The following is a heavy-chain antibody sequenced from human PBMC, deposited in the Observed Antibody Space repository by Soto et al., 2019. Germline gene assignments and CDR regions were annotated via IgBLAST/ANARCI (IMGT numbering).Heavy chain of an antibody. V-gene: IGHV5-10-1*01. CDR3: ARHYYGSGSYYNLIGGMDV. CDR1: GDSFTSYW. D-gene: IGHD3-10*01. CDR2: IDPSDSYT. Sequence: PGESLKISCKGAGDSFTSYWISWVRQMPGKGLEWMGRIDPSDSYTNYSPSFQGHVTISADKSISTAYLQWSSLKASDTAMYYCARHYYGSGSYYNLIGGMDVWGQGTTVTVSS. J-gene: IGHJ6*02.